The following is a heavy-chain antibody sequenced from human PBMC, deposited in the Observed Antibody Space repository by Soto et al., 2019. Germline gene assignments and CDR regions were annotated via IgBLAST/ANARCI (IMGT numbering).Heavy chain of an antibody. D-gene: IGHD3-9*01. CDR2: INGGNGNT. V-gene: IGHV1-3*01. Sequence: AAVKVSCKANGYTFRNYAMHWVRQAPGQGLEWMGWINGGNGNTKYSQKFQGRVTITRDTSASTAYMELSSLRSEDTAVYYCARDGPIYDILSARYFYGMDVWGQGTTVTVSS. CDR3: ARDGPIYDILSARYFYGMDV. J-gene: IGHJ6*02. CDR1: GYTFRNYA.